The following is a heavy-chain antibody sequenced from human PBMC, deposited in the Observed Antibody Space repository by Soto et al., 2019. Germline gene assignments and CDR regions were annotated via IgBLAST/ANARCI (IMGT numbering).Heavy chain of an antibody. CDR1: GFTFSSYA. CDR2: ISYDGSNK. D-gene: IGHD3-3*01. J-gene: IGHJ4*02. V-gene: IGHV3-30-3*01. CDR3: ARDITIFGVVITLFDY. Sequence: SLRLSCAASGFTFSSYAMHWVRQAPGKGLEWVAVISYDGSNKYYADSVKGRFTISRDNSKNTLYLQMNSLRAEDTAVYYCARDITIFGVVITLFDYWGQGTLVTVSS.